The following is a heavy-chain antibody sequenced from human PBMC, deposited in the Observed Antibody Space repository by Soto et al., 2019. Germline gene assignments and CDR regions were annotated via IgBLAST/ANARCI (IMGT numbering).Heavy chain of an antibody. J-gene: IGHJ6*02. CDR1: GFTFSSYW. V-gene: IGHV3-74*01. D-gene: IGHD2-15*01. Sequence: EVQLVESGGGLVQPGGSLRLSCAASGFTFSSYWMHWVRQAPGKGLVWVSRINSDGSSTNNADSVKGRFTISRDNAKNTLALQMNRLKAEDTAVYYCARESGRKYGMDVWGQGTTVTVSS. CDR2: INSDGSST. CDR3: ARESGRKYGMDV.